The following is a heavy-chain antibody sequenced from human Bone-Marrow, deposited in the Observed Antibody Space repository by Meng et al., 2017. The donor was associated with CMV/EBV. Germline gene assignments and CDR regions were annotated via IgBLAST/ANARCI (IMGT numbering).Heavy chain of an antibody. CDR3: ALDSSYYDSSRPRFDH. J-gene: IGHJ4*02. D-gene: IGHD3-22*01. CDR1: GVLVSRNY. CDR2: ISGSGGAT. Sequence: GGSLRLSCAASGVLVSRNYMSWVRQAPGKGLEWVSGISGSGGATYYADSVKGRFTMSRDNSKNTLYLQMNSLRAEDTAAYYCALDSSYYDSSRPRFDHWGQGTLVTVSS. V-gene: IGHV3-23*01.